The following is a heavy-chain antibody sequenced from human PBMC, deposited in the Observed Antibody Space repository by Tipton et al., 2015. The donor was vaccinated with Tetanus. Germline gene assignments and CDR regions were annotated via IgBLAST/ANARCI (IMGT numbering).Heavy chain of an antibody. CDR1: GFIFSSYG. D-gene: IGHD2-15*01. CDR2: SWYDGTDK. V-gene: IGHV3-33*01. J-gene: IGHJ4*02. Sequence: SLRLSCAASGFIFSSYGIHWVRQAPGKGLEWVAVSWYDGTDKYYADSVKGRFTISSDNSKNTLYLQMNSLRAGDTGVYYWAGEADCIGGSCGSGDFDNWGQGTQITVSS. CDR3: AGEADCIGGSCGSGDFDN.